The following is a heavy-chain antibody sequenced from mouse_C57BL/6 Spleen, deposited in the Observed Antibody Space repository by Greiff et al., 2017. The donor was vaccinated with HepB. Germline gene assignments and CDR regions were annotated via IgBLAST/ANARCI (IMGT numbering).Heavy chain of an antibody. V-gene: IGHV5-4*03. D-gene: IGHD2-5*01. CDR3: ARAYSNSAWMAY. J-gene: IGHJ3*01. Sequence: EVMLVESGGGLVKPGGSLKLSCAASGFTFSSYAMSWVRQTPEKRLEWVATISDGGSYTYYPDNVKGRFTISRDNAKNNLYLQMSHLESEDTAMYYCARAYSNSAWMAYWGQGTLVTVSA. CDR2: ISDGGSYT. CDR1: GFTFSSYA.